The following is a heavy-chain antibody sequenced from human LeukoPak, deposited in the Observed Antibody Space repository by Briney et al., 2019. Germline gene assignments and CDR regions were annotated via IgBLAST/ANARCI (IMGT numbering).Heavy chain of an antibody. CDR2: IKSKTDGGTT. CDR1: GFTFSNAW. CDR3: TTAGLYSSPPWRDV. V-gene: IGHV3-15*01. J-gene: IGHJ6*04. D-gene: IGHD6-13*01. Sequence: GGSLRLSCAASGFTFSNAWMSWVRQAPGKELEWVGRIKSKTDGGTTDYAAPVKGRFTISRDDSKNTLYLQMNSLKTEDTAVYYCTTAGLYSSPPWRDVWGKGTTVTVSS.